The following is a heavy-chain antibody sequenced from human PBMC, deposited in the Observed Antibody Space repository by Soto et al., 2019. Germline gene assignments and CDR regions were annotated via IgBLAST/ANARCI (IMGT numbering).Heavy chain of an antibody. V-gene: IGHV3-33*01. CDR2: IWYDESKK. CDR3: ARSSGLGIDF. Sequence: QVQLVESGGGVVQPGRSLRLSCAASGFTFNTHGMHWVRQAPGKGLEWVAVIWYDESKKYYEDYVTGRFTISRDNSSSAMYLQMDSLRAEDTGVYYCARSSGLGIDFWGQGTLVTVSS. CDR1: GFTFNTHG. J-gene: IGHJ4*02. D-gene: IGHD6-19*01.